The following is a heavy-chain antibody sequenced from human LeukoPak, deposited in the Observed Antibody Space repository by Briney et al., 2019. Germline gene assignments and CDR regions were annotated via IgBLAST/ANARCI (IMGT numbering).Heavy chain of an antibody. CDR3: ARANWGYYFDY. V-gene: IGHV3-21*01. D-gene: IGHD7-27*01. J-gene: IGHJ4*02. CDR2: ISSSSSYI. Sequence: PGGSLRLSCAASGFTFSSYSMNWVRQAPVKGLEWVPSISSSSSYIYYADSVKGRFTISRDNAKNSLYLQMNSLRAEDTAVYYCARANWGYYFDYWGQGTLVTVSS. CDR1: GFTFSSYS.